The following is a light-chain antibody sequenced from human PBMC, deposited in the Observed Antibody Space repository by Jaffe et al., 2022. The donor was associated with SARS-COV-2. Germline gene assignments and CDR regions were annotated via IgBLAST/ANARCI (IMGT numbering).Light chain of an antibody. CDR3: QHYDTLPRDNLPR. Sequence: DIQMTQSPSSLSASVGDRVTISCQTSQDISIYLNWYQQKPGKAPKLLIYDASNLEAGAPSRFSGSGSGTDFNFTISSLQPEDIATYYCQHYDTLPRDNLPRFGPGTKVEIK. V-gene: IGKV1-33*01. CDR1: QDISIY. J-gene: IGKJ3*01. CDR2: DAS.